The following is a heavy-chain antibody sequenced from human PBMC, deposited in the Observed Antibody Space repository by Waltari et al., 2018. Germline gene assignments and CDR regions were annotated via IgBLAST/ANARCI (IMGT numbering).Heavy chain of an antibody. D-gene: IGHD2-15*01. V-gene: IGHV1-69*05. J-gene: IGHJ3*02. Sequence: QVQLVQSGAEVKKPGSSVKVSCKASGGTFSSYAISWVRPAPGQGLEWMGRIIPIFGTANYTQKFQGRVTMTRNTSISTAYMELSSLRSEDTAVYYCAREYGGNRPDAFDIWGQGTMVTVSS. CDR1: GGTFSSYA. CDR2: IIPIFGTA. CDR3: AREYGGNRPDAFDI.